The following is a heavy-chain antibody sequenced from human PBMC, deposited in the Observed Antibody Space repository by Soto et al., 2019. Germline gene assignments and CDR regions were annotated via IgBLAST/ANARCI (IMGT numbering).Heavy chain of an antibody. Sequence: QPGGSLRLSCVASGFVFEVYWMHWVRQVPGKGLEWVSRISDDGARTDYADSVRGRFTISRDNANNALYLQMNALRGADTAVYFCTRGPRPSSIGTGAVGGRGALVTVSS. V-gene: IGHV3-74*01. CDR1: GFVFEVYW. CDR2: ISDDGART. D-gene: IGHD2-2*01. J-gene: IGHJ4*02. CDR3: TRGPRPSSIGTGAV.